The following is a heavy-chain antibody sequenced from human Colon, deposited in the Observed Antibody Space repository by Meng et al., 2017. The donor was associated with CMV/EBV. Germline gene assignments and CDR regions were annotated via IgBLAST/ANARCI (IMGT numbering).Heavy chain of an antibody. CDR1: GGSISGYY. Sequence: GSLRLSCTVSGGSISGYYWSWIRQPPGKGLEWIGYIYYSGSTNYNPSLKSRVTISVDTSKNQFSLKLSSVTAADTAVYYCASTSGYSSSWYDYWGQGTLVTVSS. V-gene: IGHV4-59*01. D-gene: IGHD6-13*01. CDR2: IYYSGST. CDR3: ASTSGYSSSWYDY. J-gene: IGHJ4*02.